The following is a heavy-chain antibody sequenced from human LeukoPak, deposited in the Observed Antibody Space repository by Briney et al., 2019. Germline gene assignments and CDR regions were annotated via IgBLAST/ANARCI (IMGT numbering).Heavy chain of an antibody. CDR1: GFTFSSYG. J-gene: IGHJ4*02. D-gene: IGHD5-12*01. Sequence: PGRSLRLSCAASGFTFSSYGMHWVRQAPGKGLEWVAVISYDGSNKYYADSVKGRFTISRDNSKNTLYLQMNSLRAEDTAVYYCAKDRDDIVGDYFDYWGQGTLVTVSS. CDR2: ISYDGSNK. V-gene: IGHV3-30*18. CDR3: AKDRDDIVGDYFDY.